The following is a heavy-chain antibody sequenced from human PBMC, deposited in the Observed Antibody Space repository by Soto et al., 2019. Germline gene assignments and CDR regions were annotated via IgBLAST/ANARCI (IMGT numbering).Heavy chain of an antibody. J-gene: IGHJ4*02. CDR3: ARHSPAISISDH. CDR2: IYYSGST. CDR1: GGSISSSSYY. Sequence: QLQLQESGPGLVKPSETLSLTCTVSGGSISSSSYYWGWIRQPPGKGLEWIGSIYYSGSTYYNPSLKSRVTIPVDTSKNQFSLXLSSXTAADTAVYYCARHSPAISISDHWGQGTLVTVSS. V-gene: IGHV4-39*01. D-gene: IGHD3-3*01.